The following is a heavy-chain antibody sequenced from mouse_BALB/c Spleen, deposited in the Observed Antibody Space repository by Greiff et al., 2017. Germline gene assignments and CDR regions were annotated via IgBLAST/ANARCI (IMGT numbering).Heavy chain of an antibody. J-gene: IGHJ3*01. CDR3: ARDPFAY. CDR2: INPSTGYT. Sequence: VQRVESGAELAKPGASVKMSCKASGYTFTSYWMHWVKQRPGQGLEWIGYINPSTGYTEYNQKFKDKATLTADKSSSTAYMQLSSLTSEDSAVYYCARDPFAYWGQGTLVTVSA. V-gene: IGHV1-7*01. CDR1: GYTFTSYW.